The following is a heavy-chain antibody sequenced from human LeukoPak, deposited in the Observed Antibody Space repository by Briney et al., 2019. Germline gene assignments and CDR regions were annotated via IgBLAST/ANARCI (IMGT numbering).Heavy chain of an antibody. J-gene: IGHJ4*02. V-gene: IGHV3-21*01. CDR3: ARDSNSGHFDF. CDR1: GFTFSSYT. D-gene: IGHD3-3*02. CDR2: ISSGSSYI. Sequence: KPGGSLRLSCAASGFTFSSYTMNWVRQAPGKGLEWVSSISSGSSYIYYADSVKGRFTIPRANAKNSLFLQMNSLRAEDTAVYYCARDSNSGHFDFWGQGTLVTVSS.